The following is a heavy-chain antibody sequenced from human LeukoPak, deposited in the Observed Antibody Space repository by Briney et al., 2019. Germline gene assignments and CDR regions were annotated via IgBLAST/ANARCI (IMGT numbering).Heavy chain of an antibody. V-gene: IGHV3-9*01. Sequence: GRSLRLSCAASGFTFDDYAMHWVRQAPGKGLEWVSGISWNSGSIGYADSVKGRFTISRDNAKNSLYLQMNSLRAEDTALYYCAKATEWFGNDAFDIWGQGTMVTVSS. CDR2: ISWNSGSI. J-gene: IGHJ3*02. CDR1: GFTFDDYA. CDR3: AKATEWFGNDAFDI. D-gene: IGHD3-3*01.